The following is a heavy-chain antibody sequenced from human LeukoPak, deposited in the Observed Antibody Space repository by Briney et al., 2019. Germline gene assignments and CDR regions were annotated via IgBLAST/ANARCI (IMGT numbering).Heavy chain of an antibody. CDR2: INHSGST. D-gene: IGHD3-10*01. CDR1: GGSFSGYY. V-gene: IGHV4-34*01. CDR3: ARGRHDGGRIHYYGSGSYYPYYFDY. J-gene: IGHJ4*02. Sequence: SETLSLTCAVYGGSFSGYYWSWIRQPPGKGLEWIGEINHSGSTNYNPSLKSRVTISVDTSKNQFSLKLSSVTAADTAVYYCARGRHDGGRIHYYGSGSYYPYYFDYWGQGTLVTVSS.